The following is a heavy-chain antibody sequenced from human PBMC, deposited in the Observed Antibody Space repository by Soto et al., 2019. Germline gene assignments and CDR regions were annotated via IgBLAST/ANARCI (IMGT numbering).Heavy chain of an antibody. Sequence: SVKVSCKASGGTFSSYAISWVRQAPGQGLEWMGGIIPIFGTANYAQKFQGRVTITADKSTSTAYMELSSLRSEDTAVYYCARGYCSSTSCHNFDFWGQGTLVTVSS. CDR1: GGTFSSYA. J-gene: IGHJ4*02. CDR3: ARGYCSSTSCHNFDF. V-gene: IGHV1-69*06. CDR2: IIPIFGTA. D-gene: IGHD2-2*01.